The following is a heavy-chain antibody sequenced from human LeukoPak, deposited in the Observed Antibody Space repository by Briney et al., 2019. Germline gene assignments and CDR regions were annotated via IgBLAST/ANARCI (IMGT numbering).Heavy chain of an antibody. J-gene: IGHJ4*02. CDR1: GGSISSGGYY. Sequence: PSETLSLTCTVSGGSISSGGYYWSWIRQHPGKGLEWIGYIYYSGSTYYNPSLKSRVTISVDTSKNQFSLKLSSVTAADTAVYYCARAIVVVPAAHLDYWGQGTLVTVSS. CDR3: ARAIVVVPAAHLDY. D-gene: IGHD2-2*01. CDR2: IYYSGST. V-gene: IGHV4-31*03.